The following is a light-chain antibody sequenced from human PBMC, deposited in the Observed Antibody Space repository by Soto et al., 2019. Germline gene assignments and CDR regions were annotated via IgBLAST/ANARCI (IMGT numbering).Light chain of an antibody. CDR1: SSDVGAYNF. CDR3: SAHTTSSLYV. V-gene: IGLV2-14*03. CDR2: DVS. J-gene: IGLJ1*01. Sequence: QSVLTQPPSASGSPGQSVAISCTGTSSDVGAYNFVAWYQQHPGKAPKVILYDVSDRPSGVSNRFSGSKSGNTASLTISGLRAEDEADYYCSAHTTSSLYVFGSGTKGTVL.